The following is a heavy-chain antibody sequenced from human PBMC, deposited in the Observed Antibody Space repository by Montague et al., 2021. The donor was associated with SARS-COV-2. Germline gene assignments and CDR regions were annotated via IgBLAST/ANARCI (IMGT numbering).Heavy chain of an antibody. Sequence: SETLSLTCAVYGGSFSGYYWSWIRQPPGKGLEWIGEINHSGSTNYNPSPKSRVTISVDTSKNQFSLKLSSVTAADTAVYYCARGITVTNLFYYYYGMDVWGQGTTVTVSS. CDR3: ARGITVTNLFYYYYGMDV. CDR1: GGSFSGYY. CDR2: INHSGST. J-gene: IGHJ6*02. V-gene: IGHV4-34*01. D-gene: IGHD4-11*01.